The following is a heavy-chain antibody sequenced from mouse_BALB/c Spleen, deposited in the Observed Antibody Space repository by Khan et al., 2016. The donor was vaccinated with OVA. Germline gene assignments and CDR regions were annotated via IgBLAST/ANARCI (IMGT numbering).Heavy chain of an antibody. Sequence: EVHLVESGGDLVEPGGSLKLSCAASGFTFSTYGMSWVRQTPDKRLEWVATISTGGHYTYYPDSVRGRFTISRDNAKNTLYLQMTSLKSEDTARFYCARLAYYYDSEGFAYWGQGTLVTVSA. CDR3: ARLAYYYDSEGFAY. V-gene: IGHV5-6*01. CDR2: ISTGGHYT. D-gene: IGHD1-1*01. J-gene: IGHJ3*01. CDR1: GFTFSTYG.